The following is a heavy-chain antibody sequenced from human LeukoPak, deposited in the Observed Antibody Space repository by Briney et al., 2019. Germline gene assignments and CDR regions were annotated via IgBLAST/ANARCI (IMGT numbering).Heavy chain of an antibody. D-gene: IGHD1-26*01. CDR2: IIPILGIA. Sequence: GASVKVSCKASGGTFSSCAISWVRQAPGQGLEWMGRIIPILGIANYAQKFQGRVTITADKSTSTAYMELSSLRSEDTAVYYCARGLWGVGATTGFFGYWGQGTLVTVSS. V-gene: IGHV1-69*04. CDR1: GGTFSSCA. CDR3: ARGLWGVGATTGFFGY. J-gene: IGHJ4*02.